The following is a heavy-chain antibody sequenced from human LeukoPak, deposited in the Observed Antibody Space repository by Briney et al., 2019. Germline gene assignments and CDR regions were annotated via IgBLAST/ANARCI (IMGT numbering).Heavy chain of an antibody. D-gene: IGHD5-18*01. J-gene: IGHJ4*02. CDR1: GYTLTELS. V-gene: IGHV1-24*01. CDR3: AHPRGYSYGYDY. CDR2: FGPEDGET. Sequence: ASVKVSCKVSGYTLTELSMHWVRQAPGKGLEWMGGFGPEDGETIYAQKFQGRVTMTEDTSTDTAYMELSSLRSEDTAVYYCAHPRGYSYGYDYWGQGTLVTVSS.